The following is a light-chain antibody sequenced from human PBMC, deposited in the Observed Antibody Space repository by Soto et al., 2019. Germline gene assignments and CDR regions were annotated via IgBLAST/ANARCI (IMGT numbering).Light chain of an antibody. CDR1: SSDVGGYNY. CDR2: DVS. V-gene: IGLV2-14*01. J-gene: IGLJ1*01. Sequence: QSVLTQPASVSGSPGQSITISCTGTSSDVGGYNYVSWYQQHPGKAPKLMIYDVSNRPSGVSNRFSGSKSGNTASLTISGLQAEDEADYYCNSYTRSSPYVFGTGTKLTVL. CDR3: NSYTRSSPYV.